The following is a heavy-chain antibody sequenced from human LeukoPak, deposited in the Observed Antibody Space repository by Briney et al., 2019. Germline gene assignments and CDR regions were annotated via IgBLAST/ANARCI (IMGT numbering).Heavy chain of an antibody. V-gene: IGHV3-7*01. D-gene: IGHD5-12*01. Sequence: GGSLRLSCAASGFIFSNYWMTWVRQAPGKALEWVANIKPDGSGEYYVDSLRGRFTISRDNAENSLFLQINNLRVDDTAVYYCARSGGYGWDYWGQGAVVTVSS. J-gene: IGHJ4*02. CDR3: ARSGGYGWDY. CDR1: GFIFSNYW. CDR2: IKPDGSGE.